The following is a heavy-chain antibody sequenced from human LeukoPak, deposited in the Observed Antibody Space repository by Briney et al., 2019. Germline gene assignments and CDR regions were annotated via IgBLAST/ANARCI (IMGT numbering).Heavy chain of an antibody. V-gene: IGHV4-39*07. J-gene: IGHJ5*02. Sequence: SETLSLTCTVSGGSISSSDYYCSWIRQPPGKGLEWLGNIYYTGSTSYNPSLKSRVTISVDTFRNQFSLHLSSVTAADTAVYYCARENYCTNGVCWAFDPWGQGTLVTVSS. CDR2: IYYTGST. D-gene: IGHD2-8*01. CDR3: ARENYCTNGVCWAFDP. CDR1: GGSISSSDYY.